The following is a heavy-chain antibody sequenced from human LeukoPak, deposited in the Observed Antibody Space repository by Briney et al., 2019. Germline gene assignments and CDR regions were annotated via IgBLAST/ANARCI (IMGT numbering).Heavy chain of an antibody. CDR1: GGSISSYS. CDR2: ILYSGST. D-gene: IGHD5-24*01. Sequence: SETLSLTCTVSGGSISSYSWSWIRQPPGKGLEWIGYILYSGSTNYNPSLKSRVTISLDTSKNQFSLKLSSVTAADTAVYYCVRQTRNGYNYHYWGQGTLVTVSS. J-gene: IGHJ4*02. CDR3: VRQTRNGYNYHY. V-gene: IGHV4-59*08.